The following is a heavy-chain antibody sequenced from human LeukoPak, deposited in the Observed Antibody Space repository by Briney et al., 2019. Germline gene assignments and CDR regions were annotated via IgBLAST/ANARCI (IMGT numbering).Heavy chain of an antibody. CDR1: GYTFTSYY. CDR3: ARDPYGYCSSTSCYQGYYMDV. D-gene: IGHD2-2*03. Sequence: ASVKVSCKASGYTFTSYYMHWVRQAPGQGLEWMGIINPSGGSTNYAQKFQGRVTMTRDTSTNTVYMELSSLRSEDTAVYYCARDPYGYCSSTSCYQGYYMDVWGKGTTVTISS. CDR2: INPSGGST. V-gene: IGHV1-46*01. J-gene: IGHJ6*03.